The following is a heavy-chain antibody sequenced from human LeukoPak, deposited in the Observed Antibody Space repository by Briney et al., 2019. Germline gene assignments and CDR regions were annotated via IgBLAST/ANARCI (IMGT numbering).Heavy chain of an antibody. CDR1: GGTFSSYA. J-gene: IGHJ5*02. D-gene: IGHD2-2*01. Sequence: SVKVSCKASGGTFSSYAISWVRQAPGQGFEWMGGIIPIFGTANYAQKFQGRVTITADESTSTAYMELSSLRSEDTAVYYCAGSVVPAAIRFGRFDPWGQGTLVTVSS. V-gene: IGHV1-69*13. CDR2: IIPIFGTA. CDR3: AGSVVPAAIRFGRFDP.